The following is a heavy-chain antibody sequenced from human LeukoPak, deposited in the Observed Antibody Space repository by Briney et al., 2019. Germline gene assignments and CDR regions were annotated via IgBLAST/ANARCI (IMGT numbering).Heavy chain of an antibody. J-gene: IGHJ4*02. CDR3: ARDPPSPGGAGVGPFDY. Sequence: GGSLRLSCAGSGFTFSSYSINWVRQAPGKGLEWVSYISSSGSTIYYADSVKGRFTISRDNAKNSLYLQMNSLRAEDTAVYYCARDPPSPGGAGVGPFDYWGQGTLVTVSS. D-gene: IGHD3-3*01. CDR1: GFTFSSYS. CDR2: ISSSGSTI. V-gene: IGHV3-48*04.